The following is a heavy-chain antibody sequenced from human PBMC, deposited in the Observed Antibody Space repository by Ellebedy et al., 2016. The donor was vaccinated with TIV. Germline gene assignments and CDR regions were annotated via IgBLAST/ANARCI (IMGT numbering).Heavy chain of an antibody. CDR2: MYYSAST. CDR3: AREPTGLGKASLYSFDY. CDR1: GASLSSSGYY. J-gene: IGHJ4*02. D-gene: IGHD3-16*02. V-gene: IGHV4-31*03. Sequence: SETLSLXXPVSGASLSSSGYYWSWIRQHPGRGLEWLANMYYSASTYYNPSLKSRINISVDRSKNQFSLKLSSVTAADTAVYYCAREPTGLGKASLYSFDYWGQGALVTVSS.